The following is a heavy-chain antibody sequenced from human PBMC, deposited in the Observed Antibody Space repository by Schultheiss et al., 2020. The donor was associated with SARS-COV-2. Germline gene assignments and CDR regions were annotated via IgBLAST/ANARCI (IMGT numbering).Heavy chain of an antibody. J-gene: IGHJ2*01. CDR2: IYTSGST. D-gene: IGHD5-18*01. CDR1: GGSISSYY. V-gene: IGHV4-4*07. CDR3: SRFKGGYSTGDWYFDL. Sequence: SETLSLTCTVSGGSISSYYWSWIRQPAGKGLEWIGRIYTSGSTYYNPSLKSRVTISVDTSKNQLSLKLSSVTAADTAVYYCSRFKGGYSTGDWYFDLWGRGTLVTVSS.